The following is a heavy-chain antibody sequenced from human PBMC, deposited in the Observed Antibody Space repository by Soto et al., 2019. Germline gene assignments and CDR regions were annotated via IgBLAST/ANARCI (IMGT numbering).Heavy chain of an antibody. J-gene: IGHJ6*02. D-gene: IGHD3-10*01. CDR3: ARVSTMGYYYGIEV. V-gene: IGHV1-69*02. CDR2: IIPILGIA. Sequence: QVQLVQSGAEVKKPGSSVKVSCKASGGTLSSYTISWVRQAPGQGLEWMGRIIPILGIANYAQKFQGRVTITADKSTSTAYMELSSLRSEDTAVYYCARVSTMGYYYGIEVWGQGTTVTVSS. CDR1: GGTLSSYT.